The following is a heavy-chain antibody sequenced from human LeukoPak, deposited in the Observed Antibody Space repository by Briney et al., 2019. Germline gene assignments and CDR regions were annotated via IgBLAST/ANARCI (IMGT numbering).Heavy chain of an antibody. D-gene: IGHD6-19*01. J-gene: IGHJ5*02. Sequence: SETLSLTCTVSGGSISSGSYYWSWIRQPAGKGLEWIGHIYTSGSTSSNPSLRSRVTISVDTSKNQSSLKLSSVTAADTAVYYCARARSSGWSQNWFDPWGQGTLVTVSS. V-gene: IGHV4-61*09. CDR2: IYTSGST. CDR1: GGSISSGSYY. CDR3: ARARSSGWSQNWFDP.